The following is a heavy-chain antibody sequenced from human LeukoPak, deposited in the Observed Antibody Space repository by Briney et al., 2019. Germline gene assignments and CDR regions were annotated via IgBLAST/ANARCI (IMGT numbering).Heavy chain of an antibody. V-gene: IGHV3-53*01. J-gene: IGHJ3*02. CDR2: IYSDGSI. CDR1: GFSVRSNY. D-gene: IGHD1-1*01. Sequence: GGSLKLSCAASGFSVRSNYISWVRQAPGKGLEWVSMIYSDGSIFHADSVKGRFTMSRDNSRNTLDLQMNSLRVEDTAVYFCARDRRRLRGMNGDGDAFDIWGQGTMVTVSS. CDR3: ARDRRRLRGMNGDGDAFDI.